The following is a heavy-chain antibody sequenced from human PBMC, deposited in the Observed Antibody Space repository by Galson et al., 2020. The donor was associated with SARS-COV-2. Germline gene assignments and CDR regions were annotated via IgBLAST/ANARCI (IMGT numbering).Heavy chain of an antibody. D-gene: IGHD3-9*01. CDR1: GFSLSTSGMR. V-gene: IGHV2-70*04. J-gene: IGHJ6*02. Sequence: SGPTLVKPTQTLTLTCTFSGFSLSTSGMRVSWIRQPPGKALEWLARIDWDDDKFYSTSLKTRLTISKDTSKNQVVLTMTNMDPVDTATYYCAREYYGILTGYYFGMDVWGHGTTVTVSS. CDR3: AREYYGILTGYYFGMDV. CDR2: IDWDDDK.